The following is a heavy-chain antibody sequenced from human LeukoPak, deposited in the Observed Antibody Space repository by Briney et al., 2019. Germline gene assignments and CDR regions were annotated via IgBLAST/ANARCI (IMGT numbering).Heavy chain of an antibody. CDR2: ISYDGSNK. V-gene: IGHV3-30-3*01. J-gene: IGHJ4*02. D-gene: IGHD5-24*01. CDR1: GFTFSSYA. Sequence: GRSLRLSCAASGFTFSSYAMHWVRQAPGKGLEWVAVISYDGSNKYYADSVKGRFTISRDNSKNTLYLQMNSLRAEDTAVYYCARGLRDGYNYPYYFDYWGQGTLVTVSS. CDR3: ARGLRDGYNYPYYFDY.